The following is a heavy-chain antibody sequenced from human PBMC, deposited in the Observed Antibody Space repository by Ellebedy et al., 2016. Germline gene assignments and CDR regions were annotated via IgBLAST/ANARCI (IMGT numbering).Heavy chain of an antibody. Sequence: SVKVSXXASGGTFSSYAISWVRQAPGQGLEWMGGIIPIFGTANYAQKFQGRVTITADESTSTAYMELSSLRSEDTAVYYCARTPRWDYGGNSVYDYWGQGTLVTVSS. D-gene: IGHD4-23*01. J-gene: IGHJ4*02. CDR2: IIPIFGTA. V-gene: IGHV1-69*13. CDR1: GGTFSSYA. CDR3: ARTPRWDYGGNSVYDY.